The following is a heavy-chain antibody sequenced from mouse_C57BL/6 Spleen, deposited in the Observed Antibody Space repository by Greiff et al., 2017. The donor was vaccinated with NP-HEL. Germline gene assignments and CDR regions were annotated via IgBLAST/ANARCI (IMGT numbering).Heavy chain of an antibody. CDR2: ISNLAYSI. J-gene: IGHJ2*01. CDR1: GFTFSDYG. Sequence: EVQGVESGGGLVQPGGSLKLSCAASGFTFSDYGMAWVRQAPRKGPEWVAFISNLAYSIYYADTVTGRFTISRENAKNTLYLEMSSLRSEDTAMYYCARQGVSYYFDYWGQGTTLTVSS. CDR3: ARQGVSYYFDY. V-gene: IGHV5-15*01.